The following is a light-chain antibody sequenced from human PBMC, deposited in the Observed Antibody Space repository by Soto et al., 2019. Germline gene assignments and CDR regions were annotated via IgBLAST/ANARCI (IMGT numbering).Light chain of an antibody. V-gene: IGKV1-5*03. CDR1: QSVNSW. CDR3: QQYNSYSIFT. Sequence: DIQMTQSPSTLSASVGDRVIITCRASQSVNSWVAWYQQKPGKAPNLLIYKASSLESGVPSRFSGSGSGTEFTLTISSLQPDDFATYYCQQYNSYSIFTFGPGTKVDIK. J-gene: IGKJ3*01. CDR2: KAS.